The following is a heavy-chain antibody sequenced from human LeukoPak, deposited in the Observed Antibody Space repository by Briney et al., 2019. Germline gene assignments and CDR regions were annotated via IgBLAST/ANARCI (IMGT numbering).Heavy chain of an antibody. D-gene: IGHD1-1*01. CDR1: GFTFSSYS. CDR3: ARDRGRGQPNYYFDY. CDR2: ISSSSSTI. V-gene: IGHV3-48*01. Sequence: QTGGSLRLSCAASGFTFSSYSMNWVRQAPGKGLEWVSYISSSSSTIYYADSVKGRFTISRDNAKNSLYLQMSSLRAEDTAVYYCARDRGRGQPNYYFDYWGQGTLVTVSS. J-gene: IGHJ4*02.